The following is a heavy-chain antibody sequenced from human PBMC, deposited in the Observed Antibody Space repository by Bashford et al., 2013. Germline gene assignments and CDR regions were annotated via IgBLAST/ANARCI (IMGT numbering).Heavy chain of an antibody. CDR1: GFSFSTAW. J-gene: IGHJ4*02. CDR3: TVIVWGTPPSPFFDY. Sequence: GSLRLSCAASGFSFSTAWMGWVRQAPGKGLEWVGRIKSGGTTDYPAPVKGRFTISRDDSKNTMYLQMDSLETEDTAMYYCTVIVWGTPPSPFFDYWGQGALVTVSS. V-gene: IGHV3-15*01. CDR2: IKSGGTT. D-gene: IGHD3-16*01.